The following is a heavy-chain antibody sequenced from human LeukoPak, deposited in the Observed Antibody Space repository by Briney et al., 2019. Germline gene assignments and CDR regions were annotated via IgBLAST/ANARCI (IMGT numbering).Heavy chain of an antibody. D-gene: IGHD5-24*01. CDR1: GYTFTSYG. Sequence: ASVKVSCKASGYTFTSYGISWVRQAPGQGLGLMGWISAYNGNTNYAQKLQGRVTLITDPSTSTAYMQLRSLRSDDTAVYYCARGDNRFEYWGQGTLVTVSS. CDR2: ISAYNGNT. J-gene: IGHJ4*02. CDR3: ARGDNRFEY. V-gene: IGHV1-18*01.